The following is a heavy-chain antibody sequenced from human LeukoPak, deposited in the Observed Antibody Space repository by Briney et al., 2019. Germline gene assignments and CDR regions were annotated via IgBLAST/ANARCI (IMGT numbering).Heavy chain of an antibody. Sequence: EASVKVSCKASGGTFSSYAISWVRQAPGQGLEWMGGIIPIFGTANYAQKFQGRVTITTDESTSTAYMKLSSLRSEDTAVYYCARGHGSVPGVNWFDPWGQGTLVTVSS. CDR2: IIPIFGTA. V-gene: IGHV1-69*05. J-gene: IGHJ5*02. CDR3: ARGHGSVPGVNWFDP. D-gene: IGHD2-2*03. CDR1: GGTFSSYA.